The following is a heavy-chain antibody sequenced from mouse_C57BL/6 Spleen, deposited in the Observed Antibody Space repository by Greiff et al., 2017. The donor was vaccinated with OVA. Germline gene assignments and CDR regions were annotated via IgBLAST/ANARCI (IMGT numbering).Heavy chain of an antibody. CDR1: GYAFTNYL. CDR3: ARSIYDGYYGWFAY. Sequence: QVQLKESGAELVRPGTSVKVSCKASGYAFTNYLIEWVKQRPGQGLEWIGVINPGSGGTNYNEKFKGKATLTADKSSSTAYMQLSSLTSEDSAVYFCARSIYDGYYGWFAYWGQGTLVPVSA. D-gene: IGHD2-3*01. J-gene: IGHJ3*01. V-gene: IGHV1-54*01. CDR2: INPGSGGT.